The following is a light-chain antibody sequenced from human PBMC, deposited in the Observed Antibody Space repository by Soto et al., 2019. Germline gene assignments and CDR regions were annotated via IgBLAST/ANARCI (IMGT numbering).Light chain of an antibody. J-gene: IGKJ1*01. V-gene: IGKV1-5*03. CDR2: DAS. CDR3: QQYNGFWT. Sequence: DIQMTQSRSTLSASVGDRVTITCRASQSISGSLAWYQQKPGKAPKLLIYDASNLKSGVPSRFSGSGSGTEYTLTISSLQPDDSASYYCQQYNGFWTFGQGTRVEIK. CDR1: QSISGS.